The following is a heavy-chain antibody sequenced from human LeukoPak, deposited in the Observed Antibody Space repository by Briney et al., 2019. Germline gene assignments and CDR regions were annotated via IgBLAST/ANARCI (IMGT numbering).Heavy chain of an antibody. V-gene: IGHV1-8*01. D-gene: IGHD4-17*01. CDR2: MNPNSGNT. CDR1: GYTFTSYD. J-gene: IGHJ6*02. CDR3: ARAKTTVTNFHYYYGMDV. Sequence: ASVKVSCKASGYTFTSYDINWVRQATGQGLEWMGWMNPNSGNTGYAQKFQGRVTMTRNTSISTAYMELSSLRSEDTAVYYCARAKTTVTNFHYYYGMDVWGQGTTATVSS.